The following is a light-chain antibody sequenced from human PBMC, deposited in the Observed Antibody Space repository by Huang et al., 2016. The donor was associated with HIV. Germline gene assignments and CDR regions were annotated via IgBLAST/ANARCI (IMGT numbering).Light chain of an antibody. CDR2: CTS. CDR1: QSVSSY. CDR3: QQHSNWPL. J-gene: IGKJ2*01. Sequence: ELVLTQSPATLSLSPGQRATLSCRASQSVSSYLAWYQQKPGQAPRLIIYCTSKRATGVPARVSGSGSGTDFTLTINRLEPEDFAVYYCQQHSNWPLLGQGTKLEI. V-gene: IGKV3-11*01.